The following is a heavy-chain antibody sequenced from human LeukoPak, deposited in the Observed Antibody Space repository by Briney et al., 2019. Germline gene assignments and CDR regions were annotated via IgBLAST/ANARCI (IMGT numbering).Heavy chain of an antibody. J-gene: IGHJ4*02. Sequence: GGSLRLSCAASGFTFSSYGMHWVRQAPGKELEWVAVISYDGSNKYYADSVKGRFTISRDNSKNTLYLQMNSLRAEDTAVYYCAKSLSGGSCKDYWGQGTLVTVSS. CDR3: AKSLSGGSCKDY. CDR2: ISYDGSNK. V-gene: IGHV3-30*18. CDR1: GFTFSSYG. D-gene: IGHD2-15*01.